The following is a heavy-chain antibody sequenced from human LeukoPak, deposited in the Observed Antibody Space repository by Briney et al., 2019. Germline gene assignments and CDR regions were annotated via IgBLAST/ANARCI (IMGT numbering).Heavy chain of an antibody. V-gene: IGHV3-53*01. Sequence: GGSLRLSCAASGFTVSSNYMTWVRQAPGKGLEWVAVYKSAITYHADTVKGRFTISRDNSKNTLYLQMNSLRAEDTAVYYCARDPYSGSYGAYYYYYMDVWGKGTTVTISS. CDR2: YKSAIT. CDR3: ARDPYSGSYGAYYYYYMDV. D-gene: IGHD1-26*01. CDR1: GFTVSSNY. J-gene: IGHJ6*03.